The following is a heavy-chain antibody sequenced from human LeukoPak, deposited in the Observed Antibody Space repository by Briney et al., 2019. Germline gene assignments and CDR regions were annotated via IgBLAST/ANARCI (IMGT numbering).Heavy chain of an antibody. Sequence: PGGFLRLFCAASGFTLSSFGMHWVRPAPGQGLEWVAFIRYDGSNKYYADSVKGRFTISRDNSKNTLYLQMNSLRAEDTAVYYCAKGGNGSGKYYFDYWGQGTLVTVSS. V-gene: IGHV3-30*02. CDR3: AKGGNGSGKYYFDY. CDR1: GFTLSSFG. J-gene: IGHJ4*02. CDR2: IRYDGSNK. D-gene: IGHD3-10*01.